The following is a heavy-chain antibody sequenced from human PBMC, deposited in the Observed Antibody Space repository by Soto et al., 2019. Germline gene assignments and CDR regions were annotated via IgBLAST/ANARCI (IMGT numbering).Heavy chain of an antibody. Sequence: EVQLVESAGVVVQPGGSLRLSCAASGFTFDDYAMHWVRQAPGKGLEWVSLISWDGGRTYYADSVKGRFTISRDNSKNSLYLQMNSLRPEDTALYYCAKGEGHYYYYYGLDVWGQGTTVTVSS. CDR2: ISWDGGRT. D-gene: IGHD1-26*01. V-gene: IGHV3-43D*04. CDR1: GFTFDDYA. J-gene: IGHJ6*02. CDR3: AKGEGHYYYYYGLDV.